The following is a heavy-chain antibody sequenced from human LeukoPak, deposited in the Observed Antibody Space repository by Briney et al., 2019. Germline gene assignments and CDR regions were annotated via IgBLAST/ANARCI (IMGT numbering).Heavy chain of an antibody. J-gene: IGHJ4*02. CDR3: ARWTEGVVVPAARGNFDY. D-gene: IGHD2-2*01. Sequence: GESLKISCKGSGYCFTSYWIGWVRQMPGKGLEWMGIIYPGDSDTRYSPSFQGQVTISADKSISTAYLQWSSLKASDTAMYYCARWTEGVVVPAARGNFDYWGQGTLVTVSS. V-gene: IGHV5-51*01. CDR2: IYPGDSDT. CDR1: GYCFTSYW.